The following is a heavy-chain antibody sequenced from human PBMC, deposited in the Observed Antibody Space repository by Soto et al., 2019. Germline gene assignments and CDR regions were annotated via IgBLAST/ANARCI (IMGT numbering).Heavy chain of an antibody. J-gene: IGHJ4*02. CDR3: ARSMKTGKNFDY. D-gene: IGHD7-27*01. Sequence: QVQLGESGGGLVKPGGSLRLSCAASGFTFSDYYMSWIRQAPGKGLEWLSYISGSNTYTDYADSVKGRFTISRDNAKNSLYLQMNSLRADDTAVYYCARSMKTGKNFDYWGQGTLVTVSS. V-gene: IGHV3-11*05. CDR2: ISGSNTYT. CDR1: GFTFSDYY.